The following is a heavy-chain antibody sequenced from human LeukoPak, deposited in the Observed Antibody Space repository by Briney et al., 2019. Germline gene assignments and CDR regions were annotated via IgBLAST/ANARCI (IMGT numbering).Heavy chain of an antibody. D-gene: IGHD3-10*01. V-gene: IGHV3-30-3*01. CDR2: ISYDGSNR. J-gene: IGHJ4*02. CDR1: GFTFSSYA. Sequence: PGGSLRLSCAASGFTFSSYAMHWVRQAPGKGLEWVAVISYDGSNRYYADSVKGRFTISRDNSKNTLYLQMNSLRAEDTAVYYCARARTHGSGYFDYWGQGTLVTVSS. CDR3: ARARTHGSGYFDY.